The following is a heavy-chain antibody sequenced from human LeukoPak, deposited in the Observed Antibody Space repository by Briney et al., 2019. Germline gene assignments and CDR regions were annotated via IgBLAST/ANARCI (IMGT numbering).Heavy chain of an antibody. D-gene: IGHD2-2*01. CDR2: INPDGTTK. V-gene: IGHV3-7*01. CDR3: AKDVSTYCSSTSCSLGGDY. Sequence: GGSLRLSCAASGFTFNNYWMTWVRQAPGMGLEWVANINPDGTTKFYADSVKGRFTISRDNSKNTLYLQMNSLRAEDTAVYYCAKDVSTYCSSTSCSLGGDYWGQGTLVTVSS. J-gene: IGHJ4*02. CDR1: GFTFNNYW.